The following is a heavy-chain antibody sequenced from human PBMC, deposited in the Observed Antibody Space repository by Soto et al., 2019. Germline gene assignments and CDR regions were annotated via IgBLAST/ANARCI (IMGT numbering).Heavy chain of an antibody. J-gene: IGHJ4*02. CDR3: AKGEVRGIIPSYFDY. CDR1: GFTFRWFG. D-gene: IGHD3-10*01. CDR2: ISNDGSNE. V-gene: IGHV3-30*18. Sequence: GGSLRLSCAGSGFTFRWFGMNWVRQAPGKGLEWVARISNDGSNEYYVDSVKGRFTISRDNSKNTLYLQMDSLRAEDTAVYYCAKGEVRGIIPSYFDYWGLGTLVTRLL.